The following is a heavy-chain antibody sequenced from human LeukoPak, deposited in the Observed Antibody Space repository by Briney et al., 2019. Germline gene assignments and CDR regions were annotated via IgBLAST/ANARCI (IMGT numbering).Heavy chain of an antibody. CDR1: GYTFTSYD. D-gene: IGHD5-12*01. V-gene: IGHV1-8*03. CDR2: VNPNSGST. J-gene: IGHJ4*02. CDR3: ARGRSTGYPYYFEY. Sequence: GASVKVSCKASGYTFTSYDINWVRQATGQGLEWMGWVNPNSGSTGYAQKFQGRVTITRNTSISTAYMELSGLRSEDTAVYYCARGRSTGYPYYFEYWGQGTLDTVSS.